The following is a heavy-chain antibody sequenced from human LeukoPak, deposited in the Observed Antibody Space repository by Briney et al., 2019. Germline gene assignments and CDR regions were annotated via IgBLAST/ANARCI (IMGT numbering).Heavy chain of an antibody. CDR3: ARARRGIAARPIDY. CDR1: GGSFSGYY. V-gene: IGHV4-34*01. Sequence: PSETLSLTCAVYGGSFSGYYWSWIRQPPGKGLEWIGEINHSGSTNYNPSLKSRVTISVDTSKNQFSLKLNSVTAADTAVYYCARARRGIAARPIDYWGQGTLVTVSS. D-gene: IGHD6-6*01. CDR2: INHSGST. J-gene: IGHJ4*02.